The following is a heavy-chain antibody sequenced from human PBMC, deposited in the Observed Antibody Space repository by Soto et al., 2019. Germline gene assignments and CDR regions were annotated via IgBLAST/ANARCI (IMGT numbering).Heavy chain of an antibody. V-gene: IGHV4-31*03. J-gene: IGHJ4*02. CDR2: ISYSGNT. Sequence: QVQLQESGPGLVKPSQTLPLTCTVSGGSISSGGYYWSWIRQHPGKGLEWIGYISYSGNTDYNPSLKSRVTISVDTSKNQFSLKLRSVTAADTAVYYCARSTVTGENYWGQGTLVTVSS. CDR3: ARSTVTGENY. D-gene: IGHD4-17*01. CDR1: GGSISSGGYY.